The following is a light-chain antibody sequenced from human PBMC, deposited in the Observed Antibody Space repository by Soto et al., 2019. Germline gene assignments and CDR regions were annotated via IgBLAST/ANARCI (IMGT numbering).Light chain of an antibody. CDR1: QSVTYN. V-gene: IGKV3-15*01. Sequence: EIVMTQSPATLSVSPGETATLSCRASQSVTYNLAWYQQKPGQGPRLLIYGAFTRATGIPARFSGSGSRTDSTLTISSLQSEDFAGYYCQQYKNWPPLTFGGGTKVEIK. CDR3: QQYKNWPPLT. CDR2: GAF. J-gene: IGKJ4*01.